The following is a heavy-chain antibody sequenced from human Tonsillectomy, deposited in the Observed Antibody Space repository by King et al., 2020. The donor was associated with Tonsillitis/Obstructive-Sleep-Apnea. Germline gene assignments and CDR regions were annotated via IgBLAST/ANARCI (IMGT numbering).Heavy chain of an antibody. CDR1: GYTFTSYG. D-gene: IGHD2-2*01. CDR2: ISAYNGNT. CDR3: ARTGYCSSTSCSDSYMDV. J-gene: IGHJ6*03. V-gene: IGHV1-18*01. Sequence: QLVQSGAEVKKPGASVKVSCKASGYTFTSYGISWVRQAPGQGLEWMGWISAYNGNTNYAKKLQGRVTMTTATSTSTAYMELRSLGSDDTAVYYCARTGYCSSTSCSDSYMDVWGKGTTVTVSS.